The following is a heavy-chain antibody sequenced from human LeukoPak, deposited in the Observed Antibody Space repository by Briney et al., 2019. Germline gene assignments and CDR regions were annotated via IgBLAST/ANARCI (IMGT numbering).Heavy chain of an antibody. Sequence: PSETLSLTCAVYGGSFSGYYWSWIRQPPGKGLEWIGEINHSGSTNYNPSLKSRVTISVDTSKNQFSLKLSSVTAADTAVYYCATSVVTAIRDLNAFDIWGQGTMVTVSS. D-gene: IGHD2-21*02. J-gene: IGHJ3*02. CDR1: GGSFSGYY. CDR3: ATSVVTAIRDLNAFDI. V-gene: IGHV4-34*01. CDR2: INHSGST.